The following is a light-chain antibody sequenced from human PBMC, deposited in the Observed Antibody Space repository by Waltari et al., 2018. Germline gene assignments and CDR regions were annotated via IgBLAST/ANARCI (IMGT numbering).Light chain of an antibody. CDR1: SRDVGFYNY. Sequence: QSALTQPTSVSGSPGQSITISCTGTSRDVGFYNYVSWYQQYPGKVPRLLIYDVSGRPSGISSRSSGSKSGNTASLTISGLQADDEADYYCNSYTGSSSWVFGGGTKLTVL. V-gene: IGLV2-14*01. J-gene: IGLJ3*02. CDR3: NSYTGSSSWV. CDR2: DVS.